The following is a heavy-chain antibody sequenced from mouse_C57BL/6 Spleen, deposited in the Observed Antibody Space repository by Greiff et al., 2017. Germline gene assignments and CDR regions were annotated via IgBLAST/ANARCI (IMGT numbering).Heavy chain of an antibody. CDR2: IHTCDSDT. Sequence: VQLQQPGAELVKPGASVKVSCKASGYTFTSYWMHWVKQRPGQGLEWIGRIHTCDSDTNYNQKFKGKATLTVDKSSSTAYMHLSTLTSEDSAVYYCAICPYDYDGYWGQGTTRTVSS. D-gene: IGHD2-4*01. V-gene: IGHV1-74*01. CDR1: GYTFTSYW. CDR3: AICPYDYDGY. J-gene: IGHJ2*01.